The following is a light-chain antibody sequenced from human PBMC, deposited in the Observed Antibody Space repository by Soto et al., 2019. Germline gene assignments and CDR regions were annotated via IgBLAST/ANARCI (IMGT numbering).Light chain of an antibody. V-gene: IGKV1-13*02. J-gene: IGKJ5*01. CDR3: QQYNSYPIT. Sequence: AIQLTQSPSSLSASVGDRVTITCRASQGISSALAWHQQKPGKAPELLIYDASNLESGVPSRFSGSGSGTDFTLTISSLLPEDFANYYCQQYNSYPITFGQGTRLDIK. CDR2: DAS. CDR1: QGISSA.